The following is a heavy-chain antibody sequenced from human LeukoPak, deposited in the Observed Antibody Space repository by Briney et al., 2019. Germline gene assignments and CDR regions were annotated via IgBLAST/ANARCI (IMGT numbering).Heavy chain of an antibody. CDR3: ATSDYGDYEYYFDY. CDR1: GFTFSSYA. J-gene: IGHJ4*02. D-gene: IGHD4-17*01. V-gene: IGHV3-30-3*01. CDR2: ISYDGSNK. Sequence: GGSLRLSCAASGFTFSSYAMHWVRQAPGKGLEWAAVISYDGSNKYYADSVKGRFTISRDNSKNTLYLQMNSLRAEDTAVYYCATSDYGDYEYYFDYWGQGTLVTVSS.